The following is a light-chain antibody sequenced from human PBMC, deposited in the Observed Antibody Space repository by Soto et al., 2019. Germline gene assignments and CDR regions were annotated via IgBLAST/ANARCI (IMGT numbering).Light chain of an antibody. J-gene: IGLJ3*02. Sequence: QSALTQPASVSGSPGQSITISCSGTSIDVGGTDHVSWYLQHPGEAPKLIIYDVGNRPSGVSNRFSGSKADNTATLTVSGLQAEDEADYYCYSFAGRSTWIWVFGGGTKVTVL. CDR3: YSFAGRSTWIWV. V-gene: IGLV2-14*03. CDR1: SIDVGGTDH. CDR2: DVG.